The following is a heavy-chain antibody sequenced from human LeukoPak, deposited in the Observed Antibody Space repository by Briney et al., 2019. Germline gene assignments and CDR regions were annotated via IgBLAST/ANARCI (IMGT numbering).Heavy chain of an antibody. Sequence: PGESLRLSCAASGFTFSSYGIHWVRQPPPKGLEWVSAISGSCGSTYYADSVKGRCTISRDNSKNTLYLQMNSLRAEDTAVYYCAKDRVGDEYDFWEDAFDIWGQGTMVTVSS. J-gene: IGHJ3*02. D-gene: IGHD3-3*01. CDR1: GFTFSSYG. CDR2: ISGSCGST. V-gene: IGHV3-23*01. CDR3: AKDRVGDEYDFWEDAFDI.